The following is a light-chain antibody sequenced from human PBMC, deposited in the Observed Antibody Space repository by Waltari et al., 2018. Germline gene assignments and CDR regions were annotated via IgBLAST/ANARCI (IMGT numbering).Light chain of an antibody. J-gene: IGKJ4*01. CDR3: QQRSNWPPFT. CDR2: DAS. V-gene: IGKV3-11*01. CDR1: QSFSSY. Sequence: EIVLTQSPATLSLSPGERATLPCRASQSFSSYLAWYKQKPGQAPRLLIYDASNRATGIPARFSGSGSGTDFTLTISSLEPEDFAVYYCQQRSNWPPFTFGGGTKVEIK.